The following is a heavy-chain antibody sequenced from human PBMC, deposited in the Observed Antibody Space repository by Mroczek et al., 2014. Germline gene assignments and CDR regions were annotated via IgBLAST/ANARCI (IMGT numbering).Heavy chain of an antibody. Sequence: GGGVVQPGRSLRLSCAASGFTFSSYGMHWVRQAPGKGLEWVAVISYDGSNKYYADSVKGRFTISRDNSKNTLYLQMNSLRAEDTAVYYCAKDGNYDFWSGYSPAYYFDYWGQGTLVTVSS. CDR2: ISYDGSNK. D-gene: IGHD3-3*01. J-gene: IGHJ4*02. CDR3: AKDGNYDFWSGYSPAYYFDY. V-gene: IGHV3-30*18. CDR1: GFTFSSYG.